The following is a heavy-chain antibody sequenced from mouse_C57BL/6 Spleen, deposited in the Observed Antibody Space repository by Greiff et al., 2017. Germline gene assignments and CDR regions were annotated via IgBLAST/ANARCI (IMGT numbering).Heavy chain of an antibody. CDR2: IYPGNSDT. Sequence: EVQLQQSGTVLARPGASVKMSCKTSGYTFTSYWMHWVKQRPGQGLEWIGAIYPGNSDTSYNQKFKGKAKLTAVTSASTAYMELSSLTNEDSAVYYCTRGVLLKDYFDYWGQGTTLTVSS. D-gene: IGHD1-1*01. J-gene: IGHJ2*01. V-gene: IGHV1-5*01. CDR1: GYTFTSYW. CDR3: TRGVLLKDYFDY.